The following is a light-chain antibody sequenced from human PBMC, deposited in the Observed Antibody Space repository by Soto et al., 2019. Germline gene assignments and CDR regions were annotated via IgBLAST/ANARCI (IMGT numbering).Light chain of an antibody. CDR3: LQHNSYPQT. CDR1: QGIRDA. CDR2: AES. Sequence: DIHMTQSPSSLSASVGDRATITCRASQGIRDALGWYQQKPGKAPKRLIYAESSLQSAVPSRFSGSGSGTEFTLTISSLQPEDFATYYCLQHNSYPQTFGQGTKVEIK. J-gene: IGKJ1*01. V-gene: IGKV1-17*01.